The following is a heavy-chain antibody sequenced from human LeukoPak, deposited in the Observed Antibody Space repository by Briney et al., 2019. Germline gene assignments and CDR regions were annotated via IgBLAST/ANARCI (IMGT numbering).Heavy chain of an antibody. Sequence: ASVKDSCKASGYTFTGYYMHWVRQAPGQGLEWMGWINPNSGGTNYAQKFQGRVTMTRDTSISTAYMELSRLRSDDTAVYYCARVPYSSGWYKLGYWGQGTLVTVSS. CDR3: ARVPYSSGWYKLGY. V-gene: IGHV1-2*02. CDR1: GYTFTGYY. J-gene: IGHJ4*02. D-gene: IGHD6-19*01. CDR2: INPNSGGT.